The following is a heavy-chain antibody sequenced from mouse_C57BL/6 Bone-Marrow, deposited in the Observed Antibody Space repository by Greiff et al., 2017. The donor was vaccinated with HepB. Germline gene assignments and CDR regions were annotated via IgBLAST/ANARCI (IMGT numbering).Heavy chain of an antibody. J-gene: IGHJ4*01. CDR2: IDPSDSYT. Sequence: QVQLQQPGAELVRPETSVKLSCKASGYTFTSYWMHWVKQRPGQGLEWIGVIDPSDSYTNYNQKFKGKATLTVDTSSSTAYMQLSSLTSEDSAVYYCARDGYYGVFYAMDYWGQGTSVTVSS. D-gene: IGHD2-3*01. V-gene: IGHV1-59*01. CDR1: GYTFTSYW. CDR3: ARDGYYGVFYAMDY.